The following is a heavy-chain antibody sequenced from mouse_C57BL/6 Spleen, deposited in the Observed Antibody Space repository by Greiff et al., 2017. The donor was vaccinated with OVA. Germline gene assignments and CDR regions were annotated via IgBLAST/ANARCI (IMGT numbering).Heavy chain of an antibody. D-gene: IGHD2-3*01. Sequence: QVHVKQPGAELVMPGASVKLSCKASGYTFTSYWMHWVKQRPGQGLEWIGEIDPSDSYTNYNQKFKGKSTLTVDKSSSTAYMQLSSLTSEDSAVYYCARNDGSWFAYWGQGTLVTVSA. V-gene: IGHV1-69*01. J-gene: IGHJ3*01. CDR2: IDPSDSYT. CDR3: ARNDGSWFAY. CDR1: GYTFTSYW.